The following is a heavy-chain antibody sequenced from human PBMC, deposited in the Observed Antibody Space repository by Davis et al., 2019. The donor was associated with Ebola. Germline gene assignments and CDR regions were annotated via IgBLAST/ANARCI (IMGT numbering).Heavy chain of an antibody. J-gene: IGHJ6*02. CDR2: INAGNGNT. D-gene: IGHD3-3*01. CDR3: ARKYETQDYYYSMDV. V-gene: IGHV1-3*01. Sequence: AASVKVSCKASGYTSTSYAMHWVRQAPGQRLEWMGWINAGNGNTKYSQKFQGRVTITRDTSASTAYMELSSLRSEDTAVYYCARKYETQDYYYSMDVWGQGTTVTVSS. CDR1: GYTSTSYA.